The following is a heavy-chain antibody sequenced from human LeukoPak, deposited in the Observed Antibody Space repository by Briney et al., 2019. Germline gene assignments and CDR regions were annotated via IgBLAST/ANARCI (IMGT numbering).Heavy chain of an antibody. D-gene: IGHD3-3*01. CDR3: ARRYDFWSGYPAFDY. J-gene: IGHJ4*02. CDR1: GFTFSSYS. Sequence: GGSLRLSCAASGFTFSSYSMNWVRQAPGKGLEWVSSISSTSSYIYYADSVKGRFTISRDNAKNSLYLQMNSLRAEDTAVYYCARRYDFWSGYPAFDYWGQGTLVTVSS. V-gene: IGHV3-21*01. CDR2: ISSTSSYI.